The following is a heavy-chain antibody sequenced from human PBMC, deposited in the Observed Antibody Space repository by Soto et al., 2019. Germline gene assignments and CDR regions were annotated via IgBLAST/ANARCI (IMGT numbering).Heavy chain of an antibody. Sequence: PSQTLSLTCAISGDSVSSNSAAWNCIRQSPSRGLEWLGRTYYRSKWYNDYAVSVKSRITINPDTSKNQFSLQLNSVTPEDTAVYYCARAAVDSAYYYYGMDVWGQGTTVTVSS. J-gene: IGHJ6*02. CDR1: GDSVSSNSAA. V-gene: IGHV6-1*01. D-gene: IGHD5-18*01. CDR3: ARAAVDSAYYYYGMDV. CDR2: TYYRSKWYN.